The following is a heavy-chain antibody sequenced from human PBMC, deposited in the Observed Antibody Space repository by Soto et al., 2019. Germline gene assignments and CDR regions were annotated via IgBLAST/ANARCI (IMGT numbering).Heavy chain of an antibody. Sequence: QVQLVQSGAEVKKPGSSVKVSCKASGGTFSSYAISWVRQAPGQGLEWMGGIIPIFGTANYAQKFQGRVTITADESTSTAYMELSSLSSEDTAVYYCASGEGYCSSTSCSTNYYYYGMDVWGQGTTVTVSS. CDR2: IIPIFGTA. J-gene: IGHJ6*02. D-gene: IGHD2-2*01. CDR1: GGTFSSYA. CDR3: ASGEGYCSSTSCSTNYYYYGMDV. V-gene: IGHV1-69*01.